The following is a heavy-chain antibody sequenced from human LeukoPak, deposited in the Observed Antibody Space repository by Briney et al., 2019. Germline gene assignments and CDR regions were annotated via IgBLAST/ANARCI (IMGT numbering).Heavy chain of an antibody. D-gene: IGHD2-15*01. Sequence: ASVKVSCKASGYTFTGYYMHWVRQAPGQGLEWMGWINPNSGGTNYAQKFQGRVTMTRDTSISTAYMELSRLRSDDTAVYYCATDQYCSGGSCYSRKVNYYGMDVWGQGTTVTVSS. CDR3: ATDQYCSGGSCYSRKVNYYGMDV. J-gene: IGHJ6*02. CDR1: GYTFTGYY. V-gene: IGHV1-2*02. CDR2: INPNSGGT.